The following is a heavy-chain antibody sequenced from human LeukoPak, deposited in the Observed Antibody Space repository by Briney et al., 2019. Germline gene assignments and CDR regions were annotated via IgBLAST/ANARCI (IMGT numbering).Heavy chain of an antibody. D-gene: IGHD2-15*01. J-gene: IGHJ4*02. CDR2: IYNSGST. V-gene: IGHV4-4*07. CDR1: GGSISSYY. CDR3: ARDDGSLFDY. Sequence: SETLSLTCTVSGGSISSYYWTWIRQPAGKGLEWIGHIYNSGSTNYNPSLKSRVTMSVDTSKNQFSLKLRSVTAADTAVYYCARDDGSLFDYWGQGILVTLSS.